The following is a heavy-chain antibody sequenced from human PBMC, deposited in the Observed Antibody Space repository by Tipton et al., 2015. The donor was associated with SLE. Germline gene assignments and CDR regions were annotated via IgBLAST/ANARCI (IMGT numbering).Heavy chain of an antibody. Sequence: TLSLTCAVSGGSISSSGYYWGWIRQPPGKGLEWIGSVHYSGSTYDNPSFKSRVTISVDTSKNQFSLKLSSVTAADTAVYYCARTEQGTGSYYRLVFEIWGQGTLVTVSS. J-gene: IGHJ4*02. D-gene: IGHD3-10*01. CDR2: VHYSGST. CDR1: GGSISSSGYY. V-gene: IGHV4-39*07. CDR3: ARTEQGTGSYYRLVFEI.